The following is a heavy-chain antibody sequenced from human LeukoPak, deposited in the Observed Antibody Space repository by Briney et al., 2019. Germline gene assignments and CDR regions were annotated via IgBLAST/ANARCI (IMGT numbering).Heavy chain of an antibody. Sequence: SETLSLTCTVSGYSISSGYYWGWIRQPPGKGLEWIGSIYYSGSTYYNPSLKSRVTISVDTSKNQFSLKLSSVTAADTAVYYCARASIVVVPAAFDYWGQGTLVTVSS. J-gene: IGHJ4*02. CDR1: GYSISSGYY. D-gene: IGHD2-2*01. V-gene: IGHV4-38-2*02. CDR3: ARASIVVVPAAFDY. CDR2: IYYSGST.